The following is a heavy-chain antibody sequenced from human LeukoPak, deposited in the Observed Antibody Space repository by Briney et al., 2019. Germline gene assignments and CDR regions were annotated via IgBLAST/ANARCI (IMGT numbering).Heavy chain of an antibody. CDR3: VKDSVRGDSGYGNDCFDI. CDR1: GYNSSTND. D-gene: IGHD5-12*01. V-gene: IGHV3-23*01. Sequence: PGGSLRLSCTASGYNSSTNDMTWIRQAPGKGLEWVSAIRGSGGSTYYADSVKGRFTISRDNSKNTVYLQMNSLRAADTDVYYCVKDSVRGDSGYGNDCFDIWGQGTMVTVSS. J-gene: IGHJ3*02. CDR2: IRGSGGST.